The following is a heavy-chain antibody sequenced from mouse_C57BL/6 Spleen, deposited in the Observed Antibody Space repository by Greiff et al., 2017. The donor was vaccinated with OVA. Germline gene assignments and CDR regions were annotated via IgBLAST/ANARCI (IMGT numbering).Heavy chain of an antibody. J-gene: IGHJ4*01. CDR1: GYTFTSYW. CDR3: ARSDYYYGRYPLSAMVY. D-gene: IGHD1-1*01. CDR2: INPSSGYT. V-gene: IGHV1-7*01. Sequence: QVQLQQSGAELAKPGASVKLSCKASGYTFTSYWMHWVKQRPGQGLEWIGYINPSSGYTKYNQKFKDKATLTADKSSSTAYMQLSSLTYEDSAVYYCARSDYYYGRYPLSAMVYWGQGTSVTVSS.